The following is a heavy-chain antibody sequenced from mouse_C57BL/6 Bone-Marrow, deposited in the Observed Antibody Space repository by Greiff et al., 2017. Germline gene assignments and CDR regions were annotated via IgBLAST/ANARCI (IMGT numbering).Heavy chain of an antibody. CDR1: GYTFTSYG. CDR3: ARAAVVAEDY. D-gene: IGHD1-1*01. CDR2: IYPRSGNT. V-gene: IGHV1-81*01. Sequence: QVQLKESGAELARPGASVKLSCKASGYTFTSYGISWVKQRTGQGLEWIGEIYPRSGNTYYNEKFKGKATLTADKSSSTAYMELRSLTSEDSAVYFCARAAVVAEDYWGQGTTLTGSS. J-gene: IGHJ2*01.